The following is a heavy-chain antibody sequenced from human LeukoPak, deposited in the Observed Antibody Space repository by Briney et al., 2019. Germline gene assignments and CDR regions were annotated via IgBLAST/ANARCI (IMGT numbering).Heavy chain of an antibody. CDR1: GFTFSSYW. D-gene: IGHD2-2*01. Sequence: GGSLRLSCAASGFTFSSYWMSWVRQAPGKGLEWVANIKQDGSEKYYVDSVKGRFTISRDNAKNSLYLQMNSLRAEDTAVYYCARGPPPEFCSSTSCYRPLDYWGQGTLVTVSS. CDR3: ARGPPPEFCSSTSCYRPLDY. CDR2: IKQDGSEK. V-gene: IGHV3-7*01. J-gene: IGHJ4*02.